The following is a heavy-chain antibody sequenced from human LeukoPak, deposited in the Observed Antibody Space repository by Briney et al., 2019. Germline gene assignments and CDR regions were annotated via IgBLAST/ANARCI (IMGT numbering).Heavy chain of an antibody. J-gene: IGHJ5*02. Sequence: SETLSLTCTVSGGSISSHYWSWIRQPPGKGLEWIGYIYYSGSTNYNPSPKSRVTISVDTSKNQFSLKLSSVTAADTAVYYCARQGAYDSSGYYHEWFDPWGQGTLVTVSS. CDR3: ARQGAYDSSGYYHEWFDP. CDR1: GGSISSHY. V-gene: IGHV4-59*08. D-gene: IGHD3-22*01. CDR2: IYYSGST.